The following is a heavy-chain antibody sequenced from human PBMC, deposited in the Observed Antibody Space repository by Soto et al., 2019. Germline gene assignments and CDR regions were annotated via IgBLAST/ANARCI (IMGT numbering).Heavy chain of an antibody. CDR1: GGSISSGGYS. CDR3: VRGAAAATKKIDS. D-gene: IGHD5-12*01. Sequence: TLSLTCAVSGGSISSGGYSWSWIRQPPGKGLEWIGEIYHSGSTKYNPSLKSRVTISVDKSKNQFSLKLASVTAADTAVYYCVRGAAAATKKIDSWGHGTLVTAPQ. CDR2: IYHSGST. J-gene: IGHJ5*01. V-gene: IGHV4-30-2*01.